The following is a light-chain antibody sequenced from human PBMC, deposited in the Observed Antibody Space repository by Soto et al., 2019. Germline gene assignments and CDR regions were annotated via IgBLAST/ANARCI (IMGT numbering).Light chain of an antibody. J-gene: IGLJ3*02. V-gene: IGLV2-14*01. Sequence: QSALTQPASVSGSAGQSITISCSGTMRDVAAYNLVSWYQQHPGTAPKLIIYEVRNRPSGISSRFSGSRSGNTASLTISGLQSEDEGDYYCSAYTARSTLVFGGGTKVTVL. CDR1: MRDVAAYNL. CDR2: EVR. CDR3: SAYTARSTLV.